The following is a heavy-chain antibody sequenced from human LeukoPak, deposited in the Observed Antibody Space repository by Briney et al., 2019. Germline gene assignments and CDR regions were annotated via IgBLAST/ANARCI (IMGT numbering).Heavy chain of an antibody. D-gene: IGHD3-16*02. CDR1: GGSFSDYC. V-gene: IGHV4-34*01. CDR2: INHSETT. CDR3: ASHYSSGSYRYTGSFDS. Sequence: SETLSLTCAVYGGSFSDYCWSWIRQPPGKGLEWIGEINHSETTNYSPSLKSRVSISVDTSKNQFSLKLNSVTAADAAMYYCASHYSSGSYRYTGSFDSWGQGMLVNVSS. J-gene: IGHJ4*02.